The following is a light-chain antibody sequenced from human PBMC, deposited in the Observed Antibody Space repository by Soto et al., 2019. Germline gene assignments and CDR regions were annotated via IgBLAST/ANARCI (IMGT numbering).Light chain of an antibody. Sequence: ETVLTQSPATLSLSPGERATLSCRASQSVRTNLAWYQQKPGQAPRLLIYGASTRATGIPARFSGSGSGTDFTLTISSLESEDYAVYYCQQRSNWPPYTFGEGTKLEIK. CDR2: GAS. V-gene: IGKV3-11*01. CDR3: QQRSNWPPYT. J-gene: IGKJ2*01. CDR1: QSVRTN.